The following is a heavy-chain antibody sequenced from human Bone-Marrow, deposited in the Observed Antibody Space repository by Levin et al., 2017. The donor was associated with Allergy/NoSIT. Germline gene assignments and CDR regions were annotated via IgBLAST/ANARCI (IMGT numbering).Heavy chain of an antibody. J-gene: IGHJ6*02. CDR3: ARYSSSYYGTGYYHGMDV. Sequence: SETLSLTCDVSGASFSGFFWTWIRQPPGKGLEWIGEGNHLRNTNYNPSLQSRVTISVDSSKKQFSLRLSSVTAADTAIYYCARYSSSYYGTGYYHGMDVWGQGTTVTVSS. V-gene: IGHV4-34*01. D-gene: IGHD3-22*01. CDR1: GASFSGFF. CDR2: GNHLRNT.